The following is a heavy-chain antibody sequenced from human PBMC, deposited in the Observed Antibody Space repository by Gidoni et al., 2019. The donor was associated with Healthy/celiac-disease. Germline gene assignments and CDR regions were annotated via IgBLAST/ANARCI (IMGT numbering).Heavy chain of an antibody. CDR3: ARDPPYCGGDCYSNYGMDV. Sequence: EVQLVESGGGLLQPGGSLRLSWAASGFTVSSNYMSWVRQAPGKGLEWVSVIYSVGSTYYADSVKGRSTISRDNSKNTLYLQMNSLRAEDTAVYYCARDPPYCGGDCYSNYGMDVWGQGTTVTVSS. V-gene: IGHV3-53*01. CDR2: IYSVGST. J-gene: IGHJ6*02. CDR1: GFTVSSNY. D-gene: IGHD2-21*02.